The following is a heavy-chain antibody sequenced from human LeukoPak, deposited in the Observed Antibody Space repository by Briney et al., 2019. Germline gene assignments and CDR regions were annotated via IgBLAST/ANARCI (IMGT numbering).Heavy chain of an antibody. CDR1: GFTFTTYA. CDR3: AKDLALAGTGGGFDV. D-gene: IGHD6-19*01. J-gene: IGHJ3*01. Sequence: GGSLRLSCAASGFTFTTYAINWVRQAPGKGLEWASGISGGGDKTYYADSVNGRFTISRDNSKNTVSLQMSSLRAEDTALYYCAKDLALAGTGGGFDVWGQGTRVAVSS. V-gene: IGHV3-23*01. CDR2: ISGGGDKT.